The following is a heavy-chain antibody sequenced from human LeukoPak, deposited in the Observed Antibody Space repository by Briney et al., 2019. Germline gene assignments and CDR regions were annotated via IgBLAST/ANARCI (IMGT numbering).Heavy chain of an antibody. CDR2: ISWNSGIR. Sequence: ESGRSLRLACAASGLTFDDYAMHWVRQAPGKGLGWVSGISWNSGIRGDGDAVNGGFTICRDNAQNSPYLQLNSQRAEDTALYFCAKDPTRGSYLYFHYWGQGALVPVSS. V-gene: IGHV3-9*01. J-gene: IGHJ4*02. CDR3: AKDPTRGSYLYFHY. CDR1: GLTFDDYA. D-gene: IGHD1-26*01.